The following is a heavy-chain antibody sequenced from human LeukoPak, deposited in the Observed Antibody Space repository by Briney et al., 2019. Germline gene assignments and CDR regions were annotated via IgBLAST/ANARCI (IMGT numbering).Heavy chain of an antibody. J-gene: IGHJ3*02. CDR3: ARQNYYDSSGYPDAFDI. CDR1: GYSFTSYW. Sequence: GESLKISCKGSGYSFTSYWIGWVRQIPGKGLEWMGIIYPGDSDTRYSPSFQGQVTISADKSISTAYLQWSSLKASDTAMYYCARQNYYDSSGYPDAFDIWSQGTMVTVSS. V-gene: IGHV5-51*01. CDR2: IYPGDSDT. D-gene: IGHD3-22*01.